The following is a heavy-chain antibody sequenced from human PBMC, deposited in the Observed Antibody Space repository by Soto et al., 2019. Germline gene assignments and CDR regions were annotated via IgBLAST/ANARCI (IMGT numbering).Heavy chain of an antibody. CDR3: ARAAGGSSGWYGTFESASLHFDY. J-gene: IGHJ4*02. Sequence: QVQLVQSGAEVKTPGASVKVSCKASGYTFTSYYMHWVRQAPGQGLEWLGIINPIAGSTSYAQKFQGRVHMTRDASTSRVYMELSSLSSEDTAVSYCARAAGGSSGWYGTFESASLHFDYWGQGTLVTVYS. CDR2: INPIAGST. CDR1: GYTFTSYY. D-gene: IGHD6-19*01. V-gene: IGHV1-46*03.